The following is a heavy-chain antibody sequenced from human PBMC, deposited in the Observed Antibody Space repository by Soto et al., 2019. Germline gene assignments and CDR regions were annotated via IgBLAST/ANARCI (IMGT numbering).Heavy chain of an antibody. CDR1: GYIFSDYG. CDR2: ISAYNGNT. D-gene: IGHD4-4*01. V-gene: IGHV1-18*01. Sequence: ASVKVSCKSSGYIFSDYGITWVRQAPGQGLEWMGWISAYNGNTDYAQKFQDRLTLATDTSTSTAYMELRSLRSDDTALYYCARPVTSPDHLDIWGQGKMVTVS. J-gene: IGHJ3*02. CDR3: ARPVTSPDHLDI.